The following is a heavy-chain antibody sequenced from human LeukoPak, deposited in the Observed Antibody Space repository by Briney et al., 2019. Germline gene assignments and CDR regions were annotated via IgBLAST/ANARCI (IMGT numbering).Heavy chain of an antibody. J-gene: IGHJ3*02. V-gene: IGHV1-69*05. CDR2: IIPIFGTA. Sequence: GASVTVSCKASGGTFSSYAISWVRQAPGQGLGWMGGIIPIFGTANYAQKFQGRVTITTDESTSTAYMELSSLRSEDTAVYYCARGRVPDLMFVAFDIWGQGTMVTVPS. CDR3: ARGRVPDLMFVAFDI. CDR1: GGTFSSYA. D-gene: IGHD3-10*02.